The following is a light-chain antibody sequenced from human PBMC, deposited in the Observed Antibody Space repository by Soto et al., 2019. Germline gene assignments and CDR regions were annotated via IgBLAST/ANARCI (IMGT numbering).Light chain of an antibody. Sequence: DIVMTQSPDSLAVSLGERATINCKSSQSVLYSSNIKNYLAWYQQKPGQPPKLLIYWASTRESGVPDRFSGSGSGTDFTLTISSLQDEDVAVYYCQQYYSTPPYTFGQGTKLEIK. CDR3: QQYYSTPPYT. V-gene: IGKV4-1*01. J-gene: IGKJ2*01. CDR1: QSVLYSSNIKNY. CDR2: WAS.